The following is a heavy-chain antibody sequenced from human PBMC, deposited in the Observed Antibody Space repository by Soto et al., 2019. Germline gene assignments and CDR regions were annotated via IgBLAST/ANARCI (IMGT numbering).Heavy chain of an antibody. Sequence: TSETLSLTCAVYGGSFSGYYWSWIRQPPGKGLEWIGEINHSGSTNYNPFLKSRVTISVDTSKNQFSLKLSSVTAADTAVYYCARGGGYCTNGVCRYYYGMDVWGQGTTVTVSS. D-gene: IGHD2-8*01. CDR3: ARGGGYCTNGVCRYYYGMDV. CDR2: INHSGST. V-gene: IGHV4-34*01. CDR1: GGSFSGYY. J-gene: IGHJ6*02.